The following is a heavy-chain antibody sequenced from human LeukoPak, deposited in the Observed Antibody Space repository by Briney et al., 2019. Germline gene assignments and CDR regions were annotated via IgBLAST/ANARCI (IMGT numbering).Heavy chain of an antibody. J-gene: IGHJ6*03. D-gene: IGHD5-12*01. CDR3: ARVGVSGSPVVPDMDV. CDR2: ISSSGGST. CDR1: GFTFSSYA. V-gene: IGHV3-23*01. Sequence: PGGSLRLSCAASGFTFSSYAMSWVRQAPGKGLEWVSGISSSGGSTVYADSVKGRFTISRDNFRNTVFLQMNSLRAEDTAVYYCARVGVSGSPVVPDMDVWGKGTTVTVSS.